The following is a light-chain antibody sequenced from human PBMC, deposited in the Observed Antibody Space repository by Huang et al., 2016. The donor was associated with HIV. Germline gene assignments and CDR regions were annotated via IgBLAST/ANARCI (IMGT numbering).Light chain of an antibody. CDR3: QQYYSSPQT. CDR2: WAS. J-gene: IGKJ1*01. Sequence: DIIMTQSPDSLAVSLGERATLNCRSSQSVYSSSTSKDYMAWFQQKPGQPPRLPLFWASTREAGVPDRFRGSGSGTHFTLTIANLEAEDAAIYYCQQYYSSPQTFGQGTRVEVK. CDR1: QSVYSSSTSKDY. V-gene: IGKV4-1*01.